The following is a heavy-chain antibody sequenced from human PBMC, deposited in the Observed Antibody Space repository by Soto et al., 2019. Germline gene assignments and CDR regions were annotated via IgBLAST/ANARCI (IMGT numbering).Heavy chain of an antibody. CDR1: GFTFTTYA. CDR2: ISSSSTYI. V-gene: IGHV3-21*01. D-gene: IGHD2-21*01. CDR3: ARDFGESKGSYDYSGTDI. Sequence: EVQLVESGGGLVQPGGSLRLACAASGFTFTTYAMNWVRQAPGKGLEWVSCISSSSTYIYYADSVKGRFTISRDNAKHLRVLHQHSLTAEDTAVYYCARDFGESKGSYDYSGTDIWGQGTTVTVSS. J-gene: IGHJ6*02.